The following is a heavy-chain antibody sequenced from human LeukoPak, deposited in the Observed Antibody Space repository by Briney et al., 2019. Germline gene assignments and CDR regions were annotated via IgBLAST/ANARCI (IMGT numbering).Heavy chain of an antibody. V-gene: IGHV3-33*06. CDR3: AKDLGLEIRAYYYMDV. CDR1: GFTFSSYG. CDR2: IWYDGSNK. J-gene: IGHJ6*03. D-gene: IGHD3-3*01. Sequence: GGSLRLSCAASGFTFSSYGMHWVRQAPGKGLEWVAVIWYDGSNKYYADSVKGRFTISRDNSKNTLYLQMNSLRAEDTAVYYCAKDLGLEIRAYYYMDVWGKGTTVTVSS.